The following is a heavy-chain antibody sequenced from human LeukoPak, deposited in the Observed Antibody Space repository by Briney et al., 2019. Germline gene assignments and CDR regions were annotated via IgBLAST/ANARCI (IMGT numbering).Heavy chain of an antibody. CDR3: ARGSAVAGPPDDY. D-gene: IGHD6-19*01. V-gene: IGHV3-21*06. CDR2: ISSSGRYI. Sequence: GGSLRLSCAASGFTFSSYNMNWVRQAPGKGLEWVSFISSSGRYIYYADSVKGRFTISRDNAKNSLYLQMNSLRAEDTAVYYCARGSAVAGPPDDYWGQGTLVTVSS. J-gene: IGHJ4*02. CDR1: GFTFSSYN.